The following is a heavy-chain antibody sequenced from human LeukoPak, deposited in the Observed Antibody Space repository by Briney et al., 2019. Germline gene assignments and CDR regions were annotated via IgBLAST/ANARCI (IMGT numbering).Heavy chain of an antibody. D-gene: IGHD3-10*01. J-gene: IGHJ4*02. CDR2: ILTSGTT. V-gene: IGHV4-4*09. CDR3: ARLRVSGSYLYYFDY. Sequence: SETLSLTCAVYGGSFSGYYWSWIRQPPGKGLEWIGYILTSGTTNYNPSLKSRLTISVDTSKNRFTLKLSSVTAADTAVYYCARLRVSGSYLYYFDYWGQGTLVTVSS. CDR1: GGSFSGYY.